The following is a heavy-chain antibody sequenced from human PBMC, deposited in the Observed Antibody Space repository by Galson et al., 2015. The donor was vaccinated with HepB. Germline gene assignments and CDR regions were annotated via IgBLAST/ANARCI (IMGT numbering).Heavy chain of an antibody. CDR1: GGTFTSYT. CDR2: IIPSLGIA. D-gene: IGHD3-10*01. V-gene: IGHV1-69*04. J-gene: IGHJ5*02. Sequence: SVKVSCKASGGTFTSYTISWVRQAPGQGLEWMGRIIPSLGIANYAQKFQGRVTITADKSTSTAYMELSSLRSDDTAVYYCAREEAWFGEFGRKGTEWFDPWGQGTLVTVSS. CDR3: AREEAWFGEFGRKGTEWFDP.